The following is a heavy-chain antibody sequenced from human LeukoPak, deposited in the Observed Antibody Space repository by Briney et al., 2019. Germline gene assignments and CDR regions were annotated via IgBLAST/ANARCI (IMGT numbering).Heavy chain of an antibody. CDR2: IYYSGST. CDR3: ASFYCSGGSCYQYYYYYYMDV. V-gene: IGHV4-39*01. Sequence: SETPSLTCTVSGGFISTYYWGWIRQPPGKGLEWIGIIYYSGSTYSNPSLRSRVTISVDTSKNQFSLKLSSVTAADTAVYYCASFYCSGGSCYQYYYYYYMDVWGKGTTVTISS. D-gene: IGHD2-15*01. CDR1: GGFISTYY. J-gene: IGHJ6*03.